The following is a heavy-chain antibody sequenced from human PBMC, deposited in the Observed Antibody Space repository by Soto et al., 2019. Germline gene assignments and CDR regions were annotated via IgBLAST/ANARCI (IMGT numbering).Heavy chain of an antibody. Sequence: EVQLLESGGGLVQPGGSLRLSCAASGFTFSSYAMSWVRQAPGKGLEWVSAISGSGGRTYYADSVKGRFTISGDNSKNALFLQMSSLTDEDTAVYYSSADLEPWLRHRYYGMAVWGQRTTVAVCS. CDR3: SADLEPWLRHRYYGMAV. V-gene: IGHV3-23*01. D-gene: IGHD6-19*01. CDR2: ISGSGGRT. J-gene: IGHJ6*02. CDR1: GFTFSSYA.